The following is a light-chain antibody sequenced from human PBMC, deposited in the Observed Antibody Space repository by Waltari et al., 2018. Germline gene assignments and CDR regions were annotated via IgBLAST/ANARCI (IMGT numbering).Light chain of an antibody. Sequence: SALTQPRSVSGSPGQSVTIPCTGTTNELGSYNYVPWYQPHPGKAPKLIILDVTKRPSGVPDRLSGSKSGNTASLTISGLRAEDEAEYYCCSYAGSYTWVFGGGTKLTVV. CDR1: TNELGSYNY. CDR3: CSYAGSYTWV. V-gene: IGLV2-11*01. J-gene: IGLJ3*02. CDR2: DVT.